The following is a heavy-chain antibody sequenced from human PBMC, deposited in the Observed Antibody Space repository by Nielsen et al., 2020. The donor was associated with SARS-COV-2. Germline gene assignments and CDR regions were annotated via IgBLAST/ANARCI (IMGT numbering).Heavy chain of an antibody. Sequence: WIRQPPGKGLEWVANIKQDGSEKYYVDSVKGRFTISRDNAKNSLYLQMNSLRAEDTAVYYCARDRYSSSWYLPYYYYGMDAWGQGTTVTVSS. D-gene: IGHD6-13*01. CDR2: IKQDGSEK. V-gene: IGHV3-7*03. J-gene: IGHJ6*02. CDR3: ARDRYSSSWYLPYYYYGMDA.